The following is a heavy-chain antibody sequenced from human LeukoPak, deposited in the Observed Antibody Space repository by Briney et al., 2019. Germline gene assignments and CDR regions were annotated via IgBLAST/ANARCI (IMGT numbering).Heavy chain of an antibody. J-gene: IGHJ4*02. Sequence: GESLKISCKGSGYSFTNYWIAWVRQMPGKGLEWVGILYPPDSDTRYSPSFQGQVTISADKSISTAYLQWSSLKASDTAMYYCARPRYYYGSGIQYYFDYWGQGTLVTVSS. D-gene: IGHD3-10*01. CDR1: GYSFTNYW. CDR2: LYPPDSDT. CDR3: ARPRYYYGSGIQYYFDY. V-gene: IGHV5-51*01.